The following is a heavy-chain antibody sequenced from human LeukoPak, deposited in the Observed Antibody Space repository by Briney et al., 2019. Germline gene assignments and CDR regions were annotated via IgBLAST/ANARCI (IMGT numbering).Heavy chain of an antibody. V-gene: IGHV4-34*01. CDR3: ARVQLRPPFDY. J-gene: IGHJ4*02. CDR1: GGSFSGYY. CDR2: INHSGST. Sequence: SETLSLACAVYGGSFSGYYWSWIRQPPGKGLEWIGEINHSGSTNYNPSLKSRVTISVDTSKNQFSLKLSSVTAADTAVYYCARVQLRPPFDYWGQGTLVTVSS. D-gene: IGHD5-12*01.